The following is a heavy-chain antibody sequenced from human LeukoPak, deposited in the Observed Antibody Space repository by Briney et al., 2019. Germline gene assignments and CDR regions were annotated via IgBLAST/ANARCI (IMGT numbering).Heavy chain of an antibody. Sequence: SETLSLTCTVSGGSISISSYYWGWIRQPPGQGLEWIGSIYYSGSTYYNPSLKSRVTISVDTSKNQFSLKLSSVTAADTAVYYCARGSTVASRECALDIWGQGTMVTVSS. CDR2: IYYSGST. D-gene: IGHD4-23*01. J-gene: IGHJ3*02. CDR3: ARGSTVASRECALDI. CDR1: GGSISISSYY. V-gene: IGHV4-39*07.